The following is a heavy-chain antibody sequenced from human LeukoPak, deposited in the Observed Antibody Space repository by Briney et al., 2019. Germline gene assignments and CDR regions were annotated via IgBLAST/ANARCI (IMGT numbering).Heavy chain of an antibody. CDR1: GFTFSSYS. CDR2: ISSSSSYI. V-gene: IGHV3-21*01. J-gene: IGHJ5*02. D-gene: IGHD3-22*01. Sequence: GGSLRLSCAASGFTFSSYSMNWVRQAPGKGLEWVSSISSSSSYIYYADSVKGRFTISRDNAKNSLYLQMNGLRAEDTAVYYCARDPYYYDSSGYFGWFDPWGQGTLVTVPS. CDR3: ARDPYYYDSSGYFGWFDP.